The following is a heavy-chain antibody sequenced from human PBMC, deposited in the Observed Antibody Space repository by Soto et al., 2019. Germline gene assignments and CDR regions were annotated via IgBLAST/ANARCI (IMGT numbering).Heavy chain of an antibody. CDR2: MNPNSGNT. V-gene: IGHV1-8*01. CDR3: ARGLGLRLWLQLRLRHYFDY. D-gene: IGHD5-12*01. J-gene: IGHJ4*02. Sequence: ASVKGSCKASGYTFTSYDINWVRQATGQVLEWMGWMNPNSGNTCYAQKFQGRVTMTRNTSISTAYMELSRLRSEDTAVYYCARGLGLRLWLQLRLRHYFDYWGPGTMLTV. CDR1: GYTFTSYD.